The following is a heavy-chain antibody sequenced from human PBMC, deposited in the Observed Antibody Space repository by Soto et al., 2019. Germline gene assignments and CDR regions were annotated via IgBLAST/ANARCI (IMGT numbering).Heavy chain of an antibody. V-gene: IGHV1-69*13. Sequence: WASVKVSCKSSGGSFSSSAITWVRQAPGQGLEWMGRIIPMYGTTFYAQTFQGRVTITADESTSTVYMHLSSLKSEDTASYFCATSVGEIGYRFFNMDVWGQGTTVTVSS. CDR3: ATSVGEIGYRFFNMDV. CDR2: IIPMYGTT. CDR1: GGSFSSSA. J-gene: IGHJ6*02. D-gene: IGHD5-12*01.